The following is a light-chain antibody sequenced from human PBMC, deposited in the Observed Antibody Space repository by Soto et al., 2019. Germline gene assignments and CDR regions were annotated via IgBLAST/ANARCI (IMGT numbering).Light chain of an antibody. J-gene: IGLJ1*01. Sequence: QSVLTQPPSVSGAPGQRVTISCTGSSPNIGAGYDVHWYQQLPGTAPKLVIYGNNNRPSGVPDRFSGSKSGTSASPAITGLQAEDEADYYCQSYDSSLSGYVFGTGTKVTVL. CDR2: GNN. V-gene: IGLV1-40*01. CDR3: QSYDSSLSGYV. CDR1: SPNIGAGYD.